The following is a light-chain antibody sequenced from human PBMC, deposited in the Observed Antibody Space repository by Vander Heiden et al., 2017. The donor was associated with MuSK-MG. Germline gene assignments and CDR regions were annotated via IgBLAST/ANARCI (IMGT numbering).Light chain of an antibody. CDR3: QQSYSTQS. CDR1: QSISSY. Sequence: DIQMTQSPSSLSASVGDRVTITCRASQSISSYLNWYQQKPGKAPKLLPSRFSGSGSGTDFTLTISRLQPEDFATYYCQQSYSTQSFGQGTRLEIK. V-gene: IGKV1-39*01. J-gene: IGKJ5*01.